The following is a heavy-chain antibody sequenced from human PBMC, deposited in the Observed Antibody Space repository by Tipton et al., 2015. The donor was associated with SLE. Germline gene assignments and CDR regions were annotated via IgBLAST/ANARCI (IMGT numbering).Heavy chain of an antibody. Sequence: SLRLSCSASGFTFNSYSMNWVRQAPGKGLEWVSSISSSGSTIYYADSVKGRFTISRDNAKNSLYLQMNSLRAEDTAFYYCVRAGMVITVAEYFQHWGQGTLVTVSS. CDR2: ISSSGSTI. V-gene: IGHV3-21*04. CDR3: VRAGMVITVAEYFQH. J-gene: IGHJ1*01. CDR1: GFTFNSYS. D-gene: IGHD3-22*01.